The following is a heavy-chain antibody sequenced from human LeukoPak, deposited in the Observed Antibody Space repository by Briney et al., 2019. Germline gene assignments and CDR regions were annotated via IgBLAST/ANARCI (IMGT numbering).Heavy chain of an antibody. V-gene: IGHV3-53*01. CDR1: GFTVSDNY. CDR3: ARGTGAARKLYYFDS. CDR2: IYSGGGT. D-gene: IGHD6-6*01. J-gene: IGHJ4*02. Sequence: GGSLRLSCAASGFTVSDNYMSWVRQAPGKGLEWVSVIYSGGGTYYADSVKGRFTISRDNSKNTLFLQMNSLRADDTAMYYCARGTGAARKLYYFDSWGQGTLVTVSS.